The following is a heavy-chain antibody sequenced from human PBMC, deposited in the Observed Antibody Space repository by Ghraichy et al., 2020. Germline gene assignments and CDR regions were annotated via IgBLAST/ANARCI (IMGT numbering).Heavy chain of an antibody. Sequence: GGSLRLSCATSGFTFRTYAMGWVRQAPGKGLEWVSSISGSGTRTEYADSVRGRFTISRDYSKSTLYLQMSSLRAEDTALYYCAKGFSGAATGNYFDYWVQGTLVTVSS. CDR3: AKGFSGAATGNYFDY. J-gene: IGHJ4*02. CDR1: GFTFRTYA. D-gene: IGHD6-13*01. CDR2: ISGSGTRT. V-gene: IGHV3-23*01.